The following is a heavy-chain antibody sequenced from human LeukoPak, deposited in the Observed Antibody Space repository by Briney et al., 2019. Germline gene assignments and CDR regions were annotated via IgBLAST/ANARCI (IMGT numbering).Heavy chain of an antibody. Sequence: GGSLRLSCAASGFTFSDYYMTWIRQAPGKGLEWVSYISSSGSTINSADSVKGRFTISRDNAKNSLYLQMKSLRAEDTAVYYCARGKTSQNIVTRKTYNWFDPWGQGTLVTVSS. J-gene: IGHJ5*02. CDR1: GFTFSDYY. CDR3: ARGKTSQNIVTRKTYNWFDP. CDR2: ISSSGSTI. D-gene: IGHD2/OR15-2a*01. V-gene: IGHV3-11*04.